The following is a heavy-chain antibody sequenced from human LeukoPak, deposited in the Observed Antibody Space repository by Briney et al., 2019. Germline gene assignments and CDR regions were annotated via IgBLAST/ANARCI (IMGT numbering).Heavy chain of an antibody. CDR2: INPKSGDP. V-gene: IGHV1-2*02. CDR1: GYRFTGYY. CDR3: ARDPGHDTSNYGGLDF. J-gene: IGHJ4*02. D-gene: IGHD4-11*01. Sequence: GASVKVSCTTSGYRFTGYYMHWVRQAPGQGLEWIGWINPKSGDPIYVQKFQGRVTLTRDTSIDSVYLELSSLKSDDTAVYYCARDPGHDTSNYGGLDFWGQGTLATVSS.